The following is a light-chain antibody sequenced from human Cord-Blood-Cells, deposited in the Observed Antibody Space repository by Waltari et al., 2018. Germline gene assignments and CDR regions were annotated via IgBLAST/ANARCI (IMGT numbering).Light chain of an antibody. CDR1: QRISSW. Sequence: DIQMTQSHSTLSASVGDRVSITCRDSQRISSWLAWYQQKPGKAPKLLICEASSLESGVSSRVSGSGSGTQITLTISSLQPDDFATYYCQQYNSYSSFGQGTKLEIK. CDR3: QQYNSYSS. J-gene: IGKJ2*03. CDR2: EAS. V-gene: IGKV1-5*03.